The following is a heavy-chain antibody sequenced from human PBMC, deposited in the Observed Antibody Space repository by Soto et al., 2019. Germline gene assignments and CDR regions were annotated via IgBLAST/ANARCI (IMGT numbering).Heavy chain of an antibody. CDR1: EFIFNNAW. J-gene: IGHJ6*02. CDR3: TADSTATWDYGMDV. D-gene: IGHD2-21*02. V-gene: IGHV3-15*01. CDR2: IKREIESGTT. Sequence: PGGSLRLSCAVSEFIFNNAWMNWVRQAPGKGLEWVGRIKREIESGTTDYAAPVKGRFTVSRDDSKNTVYLQMNSLKTEDTAVYYCTADSTATWDYGMDVWGQGTTVTVSS.